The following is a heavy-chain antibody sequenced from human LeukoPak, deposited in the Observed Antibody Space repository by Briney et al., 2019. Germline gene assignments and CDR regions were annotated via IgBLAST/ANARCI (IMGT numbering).Heavy chain of an antibody. V-gene: IGHV4-31*03. CDR2: IYYSGNT. CDR1: GGSISSGNYY. J-gene: IGHJ4*02. Sequence: SETLSLTCTVSGGSISSGNYYWSWIRQHPGKGLEWIGYIYYSGNTYYNPSLKSRVAISVDTSKNQFSLKLSSVTAADTAVYYCALECSSTSCYPYYFDYWGQGTLATVSS. CDR3: ALECSSTSCYPYYFDY. D-gene: IGHD2-2*01.